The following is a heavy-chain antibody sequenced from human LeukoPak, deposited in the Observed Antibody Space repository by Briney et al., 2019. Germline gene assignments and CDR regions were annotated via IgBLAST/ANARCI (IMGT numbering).Heavy chain of an antibody. CDR2: FDPEDGET. J-gene: IGHJ4*02. CDR3: ATGLDIVVVPAAIG. Sequence: ASVKVSCKASGYTFTGYYIHWVRQAPGKGLEWMGGFDPEDGETIYAQKFQGRATMTEDTSTDTAYMELSSLRSEDTAVYYCATGLDIVVVPAAIGWGQGTLVTVSS. CDR1: GYTFTGYY. D-gene: IGHD2-2*02. V-gene: IGHV1-24*01.